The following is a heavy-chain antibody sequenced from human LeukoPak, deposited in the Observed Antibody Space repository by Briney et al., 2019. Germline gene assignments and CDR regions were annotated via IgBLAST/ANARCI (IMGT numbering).Heavy chain of an antibody. CDR3: ARQMDGDPDY. V-gene: IGHV4-39*01. CDR1: GGSISSSSYY. CDR2: IYYSGST. D-gene: IGHD4-17*01. Sequence: SETLSLTCTVSGGSISSSSYYWGWIRQPPGKGLEWIGSIYYSGSTYYNPSLKRRATISVDTSKNRFSLKLTSLTAADTAVYYCARQMDGDPDYWGQGTLVTVSS. J-gene: IGHJ4*02.